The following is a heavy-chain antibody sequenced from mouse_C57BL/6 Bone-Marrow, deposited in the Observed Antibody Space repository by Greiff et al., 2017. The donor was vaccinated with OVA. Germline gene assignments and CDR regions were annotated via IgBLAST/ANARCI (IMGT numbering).Heavy chain of an antibody. D-gene: IGHD1-1*01. CDR3: ARMIITTVVATSSLDY. Sequence: QVQLQQPGAELVKPGASVKLSCKASGYTFTSYWMHWVKQRPGRGLEWIGRIDPNSGGTKYNEKFKSKATLTVDKPSSTAYMQLSSLTSEDSAVYYCARMIITTVVATSSLDYWGQGTSVTVSS. CDR1: GYTFTSYW. J-gene: IGHJ4*01. V-gene: IGHV1-72*01. CDR2: IDPNSGGT.